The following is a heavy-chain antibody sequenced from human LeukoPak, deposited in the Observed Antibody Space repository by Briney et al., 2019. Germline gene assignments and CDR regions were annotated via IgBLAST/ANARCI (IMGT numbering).Heavy chain of an antibody. CDR2: ISSSSSYI. CDR1: GFTFSSYA. V-gene: IGHV3-21*01. CDR3: ARGGGSSSFGY. D-gene: IGHD6-13*01. Sequence: GGSLRLSCAASGFTFSSYAMHWVRQAPGKGLEWVSSISSSSSYIYYADSVKGRFTISRDNAKNSLYLQMNSLRAEDTAVYYCARGGGSSSFGYWGQGTLVTVSS. J-gene: IGHJ4*02.